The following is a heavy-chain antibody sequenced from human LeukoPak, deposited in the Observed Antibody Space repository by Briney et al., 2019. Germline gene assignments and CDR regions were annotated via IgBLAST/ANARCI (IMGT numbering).Heavy chain of an antibody. Sequence: GGSLRLSCAASGFTFDDYGMSWVRQAPGKGLEWVSGINWNGGSTGYADSVKGRFTISRDNAKNSLYLQMNSLRAEDAAVYYCARDSWVATPDYWGQGTLVTVSS. J-gene: IGHJ4*02. CDR3: ARDSWVATPDY. D-gene: IGHD5-12*01. V-gene: IGHV3-20*04. CDR1: GFTFDDYG. CDR2: INWNGGST.